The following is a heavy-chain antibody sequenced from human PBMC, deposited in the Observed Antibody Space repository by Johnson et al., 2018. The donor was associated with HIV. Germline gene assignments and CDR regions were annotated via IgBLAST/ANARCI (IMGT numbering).Heavy chain of an antibody. D-gene: IGHD6-13*01. Sequence: VQLVESGGGLVQPGRSLRLSCAASGFTFDDYAMHWVRQAPGKGLEWVSGIRWNSGSIGYADSVKGRFTISRDNSKNTLYLQMNSLRAEDTALYYCAKAVAGGCDAFDIWGQGTMVTVSS. V-gene: IGHV3-9*01. J-gene: IGHJ3*02. CDR1: GFTFDDYA. CDR3: AKAVAGGCDAFDI. CDR2: IRWNSGSI.